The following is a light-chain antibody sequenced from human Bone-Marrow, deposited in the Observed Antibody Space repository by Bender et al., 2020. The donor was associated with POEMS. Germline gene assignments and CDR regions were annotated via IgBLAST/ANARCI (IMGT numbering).Light chain of an antibody. J-gene: IGLJ2*01. CDR1: SSDIGSYNL. V-gene: IGLV2-23*02. Sequence: QSALTQAASVSGSPGQSITISCTGSSSDIGSYNLVSWYQHHPGKAPKVMIYEVSKRPSGVSNRFSGSKSGNTASLTISGLQAEDEADYYCAAWDDSLNGVVFGGGTKLTVL. CDR3: AAWDDSLNGVV. CDR2: EVS.